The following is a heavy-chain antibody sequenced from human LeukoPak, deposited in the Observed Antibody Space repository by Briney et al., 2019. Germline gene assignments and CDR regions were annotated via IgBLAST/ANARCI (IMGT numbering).Heavy chain of an antibody. CDR1: GFTFNRHG. CDR3: ARDRAWNYFDY. J-gene: IGHJ4*02. CDR2: ISNDGSRK. V-gene: IGHV3-30*03. Sequence: GGSLRLSCAPSGFTFNRHGMHWVRQAPGEGLEWVAIISNDGSRKYYAHSVEGRFTISRDNSKNTLYLQMDSLRAEDTAVYYCARDRAWNYFDYWGQGTLVTVSS. D-gene: IGHD3-3*01.